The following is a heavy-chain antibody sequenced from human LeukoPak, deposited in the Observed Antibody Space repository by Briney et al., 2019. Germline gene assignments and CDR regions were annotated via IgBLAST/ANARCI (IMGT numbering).Heavy chain of an antibody. CDR3: ARHGMIPAAVMSDNWFDP. Sequence: SETLSLTCDVSGYSINRGYFWGWIRQPPGNGLEYIGSIYHSEKTYYNPSLKSRVTISVDTSKNQFSMKLRSVTAADTAVYYCARHGMIPAAVMSDNWFDPWGQGTLVTVSS. CDR2: IYHSEKT. V-gene: IGHV4-38-2*01. D-gene: IGHD2-2*01. J-gene: IGHJ5*02. CDR1: GYSINRGYF.